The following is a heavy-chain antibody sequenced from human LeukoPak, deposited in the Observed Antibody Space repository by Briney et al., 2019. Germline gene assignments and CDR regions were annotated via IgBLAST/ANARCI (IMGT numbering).Heavy chain of an antibody. CDR3: ARMSSDFSQRYDY. D-gene: IGHD3-3*01. CDR1: GYTFTNFG. V-gene: IGHV1-18*01. CDR2: ISAYNGNT. Sequence: ASVKVSCKASGYTFTNFGISWVRQAPGQGLEWMGWISAYNGNTNYAQRLQGRVTMTTDTSTSTAYMELRSLRSDDTAVYYCARMSSDFSQRYDYWGQGTLVTVSS. J-gene: IGHJ4*02.